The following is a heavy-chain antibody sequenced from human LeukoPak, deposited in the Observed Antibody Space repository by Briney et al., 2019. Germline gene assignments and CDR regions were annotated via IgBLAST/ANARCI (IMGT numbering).Heavy chain of an antibody. V-gene: IGHV3-20*04. Sequence: GGSLRLSCAASGFTFDDYGMSWVRQAPGKGLEWVSGINWNGGSTGYADSVKGRFTISRDNAKNSLYLQMNSLRAEDTALYYCARDLEGYCSGGSCYSFRYFDYWGQGTLVTVSS. D-gene: IGHD2-15*01. CDR2: INWNGGST. CDR3: ARDLEGYCSGGSCYSFRYFDY. J-gene: IGHJ4*02. CDR1: GFTFDDYG.